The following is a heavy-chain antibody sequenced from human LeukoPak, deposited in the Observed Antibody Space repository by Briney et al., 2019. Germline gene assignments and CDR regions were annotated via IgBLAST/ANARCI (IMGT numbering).Heavy chain of an antibody. Sequence: GASVKVSCKASGYTFTSYGISWVRQAPGQGLEWMGWISAYNGNTNYAQKLQGRVTMTTDTSTSTAYMELRSLRSDDTAVYYCARVLNSEQWLVLKSGFDYWGQGTLVTVSS. J-gene: IGHJ4*02. CDR1: GYTFTSYG. V-gene: IGHV1-18*01. CDR2: ISAYNGNT. CDR3: ARVLNSEQWLVLKSGFDY. D-gene: IGHD6-19*01.